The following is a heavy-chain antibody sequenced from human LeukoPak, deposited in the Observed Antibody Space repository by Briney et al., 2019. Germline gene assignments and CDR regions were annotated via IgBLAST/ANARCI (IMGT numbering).Heavy chain of an antibody. D-gene: IGHD3-3*01. J-gene: IGHJ4*02. CDR1: GYTFTGYY. V-gene: IGHV1-2*02. Sequence: ASVKVSCKASGYTFTGYYMHWVRQAPGQGLEWMGWINPNSGGTNYAQKFQGRVTMTRDTSISTAYMELSRLRSDDTAVYYCARDLNPPSIFGVVITLYYFDYWGQGTLVTVSS. CDR2: INPNSGGT. CDR3: ARDLNPPSIFGVVITLYYFDY.